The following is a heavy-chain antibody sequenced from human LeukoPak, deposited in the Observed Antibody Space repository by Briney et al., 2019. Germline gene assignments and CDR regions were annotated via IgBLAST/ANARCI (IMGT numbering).Heavy chain of an antibody. D-gene: IGHD5-12*01. CDR2: ISPSDNTI. Sequence: TGGSLRLSCAASGFTFNTYSMNWVRQARGRGLEWVSYISPSDNTIYYADSVRGRFTISRDNAKNSLYLQMNSLRDEDTAVYYCAREGGGYNPCDYWGQGTLVTVSS. J-gene: IGHJ4*02. CDR3: AREGGGYNPCDY. CDR1: GFTFNTYS. V-gene: IGHV3-48*02.